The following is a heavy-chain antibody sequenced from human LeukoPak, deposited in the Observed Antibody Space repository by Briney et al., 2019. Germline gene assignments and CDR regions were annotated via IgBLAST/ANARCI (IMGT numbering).Heavy chain of an antibody. J-gene: IGHJ4*02. Sequence: GGSLRLSCAASGFTFRSYSMNWVRQAPGKGLEWVSAIDPSSTYIYYADSVKGRFTISRDNAENSLYLQMNSLRVEDTAVYYCARDKMTNGDYDHYFDYWGQGTLVTVSS. CDR3: ARDKMTNGDYDHYFDY. CDR1: GFTFRSYS. CDR2: IDPSSTYI. V-gene: IGHV3-21*01. D-gene: IGHD4-17*01.